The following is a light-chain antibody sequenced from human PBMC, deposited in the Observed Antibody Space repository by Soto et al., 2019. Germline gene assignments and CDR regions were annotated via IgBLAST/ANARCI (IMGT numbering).Light chain of an antibody. CDR2: WAS. V-gene: IGKV4-1*01. J-gene: IGKJ2*01. CDR1: QRVLYSSNNKND. CDR3: QQDYSTPYT. Sequence: DIVMTQSPDSLAVSLGERATINCKSSQRVLYSSNNKNDLAWYQQKPGQPPKLLIYWASTRESGVPDRFSGSGSGTDFTLTISSLQAEDVAVYYCQQDYSTPYTFGQGTKLEIK.